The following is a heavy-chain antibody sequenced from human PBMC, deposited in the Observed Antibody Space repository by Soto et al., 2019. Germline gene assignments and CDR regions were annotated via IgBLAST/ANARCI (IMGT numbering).Heavy chain of an antibody. CDR3: ARQAHVLLWFGELLNYYGMDV. Sequence: GESLTISCKGSGYSFPSYWIGWVRQMPGKGLEWMGIIYPGDSDTRYSPSFQGQVTISADKSISTAYLQWSSLKASDTAMYYCARQAHVLLWFGELLNYYGMDVWGQGTTVTVSS. V-gene: IGHV5-51*01. J-gene: IGHJ6*02. CDR1: GYSFPSYW. CDR2: IYPGDSDT. D-gene: IGHD3-10*01.